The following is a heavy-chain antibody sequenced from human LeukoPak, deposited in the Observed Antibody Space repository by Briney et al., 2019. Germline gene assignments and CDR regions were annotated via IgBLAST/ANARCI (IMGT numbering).Heavy chain of an antibody. J-gene: IGHJ5*02. D-gene: IGHD3-22*01. CDR1: GFTFSDYY. CDR2: ISSSGDSM. Sequence: PGGSLRLSSAASGFTFSDYYMNWLRQAPGKGLEWLSYISSSGDSMYYADSVKGRFTISRDNAKNSVFLQMDSLRADDTAVYYCASDSSGYFGPWGQGTLVTVSS. V-gene: IGHV3-11*01. CDR3: ASDSSGYFGP.